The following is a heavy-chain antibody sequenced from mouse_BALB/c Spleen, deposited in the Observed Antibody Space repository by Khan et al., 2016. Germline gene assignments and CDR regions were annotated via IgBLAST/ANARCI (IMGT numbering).Heavy chain of an antibody. CDR1: GFNIKDYY. CDR2: IDPENGNT. Sequence: EVQLQESGAELVRPGALVKLSCKASGFNIKDYYMHWVKQRPEQGLEWIGWIDPENGNTIYDPKFQGKASISADTSSNTAYLQLSSLTSEDTAVYYCALYYYGSGEYYFDYWGHGTTLTVSS. V-gene: IGHV14-1*02. J-gene: IGHJ2*01. CDR3: ALYYYGSGEYYFDY. D-gene: IGHD1-1*01.